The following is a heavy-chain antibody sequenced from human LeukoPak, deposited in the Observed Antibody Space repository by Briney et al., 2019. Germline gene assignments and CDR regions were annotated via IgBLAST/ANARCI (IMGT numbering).Heavy chain of an antibody. V-gene: IGHV1-69*04. CDR2: IIPILGIA. Sequence: SVKVSRKASGGTFSSYAISWVRQAPGQGLEWMGRIIPILGIANYAQKFQGRVTITADKSTSTAYMELSSLRSEDTAVYYCARVVAATRCDYWGQGTLVTVSS. J-gene: IGHJ4*02. CDR1: GGTFSSYA. D-gene: IGHD2-15*01. CDR3: ARVVAATRCDY.